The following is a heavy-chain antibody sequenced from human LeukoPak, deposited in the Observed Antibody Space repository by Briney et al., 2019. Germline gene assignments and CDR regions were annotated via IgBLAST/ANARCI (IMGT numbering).Heavy chain of an antibody. CDR1: EFTFSSYA. D-gene: IGHD6-13*01. Sequence: GRSLRLSCATSEFTFSSYAMSWVRQAPGKGLEWVSTINIGGSTYYADSVRGRFTISRDNSKSTLYLQMNSLRAEDTAIYYCASAIAAAGKDDYWGQGTLVTVSS. V-gene: IGHV3-23*01. J-gene: IGHJ4*02. CDR2: INIGGST. CDR3: ASAIAAAGKDDY.